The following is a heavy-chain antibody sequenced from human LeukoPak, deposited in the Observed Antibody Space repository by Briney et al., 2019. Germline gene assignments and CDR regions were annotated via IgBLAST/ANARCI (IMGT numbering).Heavy chain of an antibody. CDR2: IHIGGST. J-gene: IGHJ4*02. D-gene: IGHD2-15*01. CDR3: ARLWSTDCSGGSCPHQPNS. CDR1: GDSISSGDYY. V-gene: IGHV4-39*01. Sequence: PSETLSLTCTVSGDSISSGDYYWSWIRQPAGKGLEWIGSIHIGGSTYYNPSFKSRVTISVDTSKNQFSLKLRSVTAADTAMYYCARLWSTDCSGGSCPHQPNSWGQGTLVTVSS.